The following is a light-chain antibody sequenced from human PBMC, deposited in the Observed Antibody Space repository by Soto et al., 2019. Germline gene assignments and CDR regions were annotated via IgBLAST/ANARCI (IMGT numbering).Light chain of an antibody. Sequence: EIVMTQSPATLSVSPGERATLSCRASQSVSSNLAWYQQQPGQAPRLLLYGASTRATGIPARFSGSGSGTEFTLTISIQQSEGCAVYYCQQYNNWPLFGKGTKVEIK. CDR1: QSVSSN. CDR3: QQYNNWPL. CDR2: GAS. V-gene: IGKV3-15*01. J-gene: IGKJ1*01.